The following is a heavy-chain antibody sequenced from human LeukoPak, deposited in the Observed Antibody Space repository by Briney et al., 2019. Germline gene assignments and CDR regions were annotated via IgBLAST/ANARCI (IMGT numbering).Heavy chain of an antibody. CDR1: GFTFSSYA. Sequence: GGSLRLSCAASGFTFSSYAMSWVRQAPGKGLEWVSAISGSGGSKYYADSVKGRFTISRDNSKNTLYLQMNSLRAEDTAVYYCAREFSYGSGSYSYWGQGTLVTVSS. J-gene: IGHJ4*02. D-gene: IGHD3-10*01. V-gene: IGHV3-23*01. CDR3: AREFSYGSGSYSY. CDR2: ISGSGGSK.